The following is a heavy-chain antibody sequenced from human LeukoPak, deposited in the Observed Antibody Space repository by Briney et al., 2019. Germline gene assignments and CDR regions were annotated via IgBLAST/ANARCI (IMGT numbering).Heavy chain of an antibody. CDR3: ARSRDGYHPLDY. D-gene: IGHD5-24*01. CDR1: GGSFSVYY. J-gene: IGHJ4*02. CDR2: INHSGST. V-gene: IGHV4-34*01. Sequence: SETLSLTCAVYGGSFSVYYWSWIRQPPGKGLEWIGEINHSGSTNYNPSLKSRATISVDTSKNQFSLKLSSVTATDTALYYCARSRDGYHPLDYWGQGTLVTVSS.